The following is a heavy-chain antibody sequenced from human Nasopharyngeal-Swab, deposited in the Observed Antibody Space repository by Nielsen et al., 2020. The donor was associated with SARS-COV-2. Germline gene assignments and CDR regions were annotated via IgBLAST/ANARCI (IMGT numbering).Heavy chain of an antibody. CDR2: IYHSGST. J-gene: IGHJ4*02. CDR3: VRVRALRLAYFDQ. CDR1: GYSISSGYY. V-gene: IGHV4-38-2*02. D-gene: IGHD4-11*01. Sequence: GSLRLSCTVSGYSISSGYYWGWIRQPPGKGLEWIGSIYHSGSTYYNPSLKSRVTISVDTSKNQFSLKLSSVTAADTAVYYCVRVRALRLAYFDQWGQGTLVTVSS.